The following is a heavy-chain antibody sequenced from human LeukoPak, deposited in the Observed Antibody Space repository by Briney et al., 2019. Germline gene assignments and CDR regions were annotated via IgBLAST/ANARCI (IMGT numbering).Heavy chain of an antibody. CDR3: ARDCVVATTGDYYYYYGMDV. J-gene: IGHJ6*02. D-gene: IGHD5-12*01. CDR1: GYTFTSYY. Sequence: ASVKVSCKASGYTFTSYYMHWVRQAPGQGLEWMGIINPSGGSTSYAQKFQGRVTMTRDTSTGTVYMELSSLRSEDTAVYYCARDCVVATTGDYYYYYGMDVWGQGTTVTVSS. CDR2: INPSGGST. V-gene: IGHV1-46*01.